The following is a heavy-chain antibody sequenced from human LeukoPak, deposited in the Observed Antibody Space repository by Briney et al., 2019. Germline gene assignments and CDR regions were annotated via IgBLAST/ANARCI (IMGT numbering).Heavy chain of an antibody. CDR3: ARDEGGEYYYGSGSYNY. CDR1: GFTFSSYS. V-gene: IGHV3-21*01. Sequence: GSLRLSCAASGFTFSSYSMNWVRQAPRKGLEWVSSISSSSSYIYYADSVKGRFTISRDNAKNSLYLQMNSLRAEDTAVYYCARDEGGEYYYGSGSYNYWGQGTLVTVSS. D-gene: IGHD3-10*01. CDR2: ISSSSSYI. J-gene: IGHJ4*02.